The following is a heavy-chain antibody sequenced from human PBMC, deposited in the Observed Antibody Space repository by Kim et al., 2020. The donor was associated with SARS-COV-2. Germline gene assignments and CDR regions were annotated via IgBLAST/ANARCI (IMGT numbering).Heavy chain of an antibody. CDR2: ISGSGGTT. J-gene: IGHJ3*02. V-gene: IGHV3-23*01. Sequence: GGSLRLSCAASGFTFSSYGMSWVRQAPGKGLEWVSDISGSGGTTYYADSVKGRFTISRDNSKNTLYLQMNGLRAEDTAVYYCAKGRNNWNDGDAFDIWGQGTMVTVSS. CDR1: GFTFSSYG. D-gene: IGHD1-20*01. CDR3: AKGRNNWNDGDAFDI.